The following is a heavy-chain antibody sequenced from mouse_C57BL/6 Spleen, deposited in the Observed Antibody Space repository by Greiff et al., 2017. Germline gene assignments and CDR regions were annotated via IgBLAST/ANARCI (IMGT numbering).Heavy chain of an antibody. Sequence: EVNVVESGGGLVKPGGSLKLSCAASGFTFSDYGMHLVRQAPEKGLEWVAYISSGSSTIYYADTVKGRFTISRDNAKNTLFLQMTSLRSEDTAMYYCASESIYDGYYYARDYWGQGTSVTVSS. D-gene: IGHD2-3*01. CDR2: ISSGSSTI. CDR3: ASESIYDGYYYARDY. CDR1: GFTFSDYG. J-gene: IGHJ4*01. V-gene: IGHV5-17*01.